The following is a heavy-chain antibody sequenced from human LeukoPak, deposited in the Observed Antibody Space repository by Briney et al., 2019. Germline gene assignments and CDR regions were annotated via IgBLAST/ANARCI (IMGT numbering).Heavy chain of an antibody. J-gene: IGHJ6*03. D-gene: IGHD3-10*01. V-gene: IGHV3-53*01. CDR3: ASGSGSYRTPYYYMDV. CDR2: IYSGGST. Sequence: PGGSLRLSCAASGFTVSSNYVSWVRQAPGKGLEWVSVIYSGGSTYYADSVKGRFTISRDNSKNTPYLQMNSLRAEDTAVYYCASGSGSYRTPYYYMDVWGTGTTVTVSS. CDR1: GFTVSSNY.